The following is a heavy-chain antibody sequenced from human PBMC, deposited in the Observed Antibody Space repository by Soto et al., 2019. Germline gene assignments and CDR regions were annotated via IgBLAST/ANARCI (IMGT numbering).Heavy chain of an antibody. J-gene: IGHJ4*02. D-gene: IGHD5-12*01. V-gene: IGHV3-23*01. CDR3: VKGGWLDY. CDR1: GFPFSTFE. CDR2: IRPSGDST. Sequence: GGSLRRSCAASGFPFSTFEMTWVRQAPGKGLEWVSIIRPSGDSTDYADSVKGRFTISRDNSKNTLYLQLNNLRAEDTAVYYCVKGGWLDYWGQGTVVTVSS.